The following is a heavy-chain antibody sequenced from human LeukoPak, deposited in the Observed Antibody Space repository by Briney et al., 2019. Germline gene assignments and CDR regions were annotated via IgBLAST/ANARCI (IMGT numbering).Heavy chain of an antibody. CDR1: GYTFTSYD. CDR3: ARRRGITIFGVALNNWFDP. Sequence: ASVKVSCKASGYTFTSYDINWVRQATGQGLEWMGWMNPNSGNTGYAQKFQGRVTMTRNTSISTAYMELSSLRSEDTAVYYCARRRGITIFGVALNNWFDPWGQGTLATVSS. CDR2: MNPNSGNT. V-gene: IGHV1-8*01. D-gene: IGHD3-3*01. J-gene: IGHJ5*02.